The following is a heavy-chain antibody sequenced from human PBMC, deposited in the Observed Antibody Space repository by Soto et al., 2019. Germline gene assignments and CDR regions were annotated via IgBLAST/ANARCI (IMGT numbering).Heavy chain of an antibody. J-gene: IGHJ4*02. D-gene: IGHD4-17*01. CDR3: ARGPTVVIDYYFDH. CDR1: GFTFSAYE. Sequence: EVQLVDSGGDLVQPGGSLRLSCVASGFTFSAYEMNWVRQAPGKGLEWVSYISSSGDTIYYADSVRCRFTISRDNAKNLLYLQMNSLRAEDTAVYYCARGPTVVIDYYFDHWGQGTLVTVSS. V-gene: IGHV3-48*03. CDR2: ISSSGDTI.